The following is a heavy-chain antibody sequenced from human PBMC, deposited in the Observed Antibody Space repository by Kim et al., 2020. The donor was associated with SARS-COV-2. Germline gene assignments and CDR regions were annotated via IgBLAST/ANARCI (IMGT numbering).Heavy chain of an antibody. CDR1: GYSFTSYW. V-gene: IGHV5-10-1*01. D-gene: IGHD6-13*01. CDR3: ARLSYSSSWYSRWFDP. CDR2: IDPSDSYT. J-gene: IGHJ5*02. Sequence: GESLKISCKGSGYSFTSYWISWVRQIPGKGLEWMGRIDPSDSYTKYSPSFQGHVTISADKSISTAYLQWSSLKASDTAMYYCARLSYSSSWYSRWFDPWGQGTLVTVSS.